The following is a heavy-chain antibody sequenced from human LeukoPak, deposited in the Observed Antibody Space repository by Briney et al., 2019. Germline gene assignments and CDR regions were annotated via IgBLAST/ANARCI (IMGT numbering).Heavy chain of an antibody. CDR2: IIPIFGTA. CDR1: GGTFSSYA. CDR3: AKAHAHYDILTGYLYYFDY. D-gene: IGHD3-9*01. V-gene: IGHV1-69*01. Sequence: SVKVSCKASGGTFSSYAISWVRQAPGQGLEWMGGIIPIFGTANYAQKFQGRVTITADESTSTAYMELSSLRSEDTAVYYCAKAHAHYDILTGYLYYFDYWGQGTLVTVSS. J-gene: IGHJ4*02.